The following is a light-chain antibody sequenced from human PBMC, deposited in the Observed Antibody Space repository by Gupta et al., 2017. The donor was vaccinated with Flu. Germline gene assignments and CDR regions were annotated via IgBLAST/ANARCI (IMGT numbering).Light chain of an antibody. V-gene: IGKV1-39*01. Sequence: GDSVTISCRASERVVNYLNWYQQKRGTAPHLLIYGASSLHSGVPSRFSGSGSGTDFTLTIRGLQPEDFATYYCQQSYITPRTFGPGTEVELK. CDR1: ERVVNY. J-gene: IGKJ1*01. CDR3: QQSYITPRT. CDR2: GAS.